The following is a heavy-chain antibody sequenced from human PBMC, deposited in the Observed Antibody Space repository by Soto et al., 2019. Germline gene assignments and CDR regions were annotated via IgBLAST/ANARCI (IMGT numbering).Heavy chain of an antibody. Sequence: QVQLQESGPGLVKPSETLSLTCTVYSGSISSYYWSWIRQPPGKGLEWIGYIHYSGSTNYNPSLKSRVTISVDTSKNQFALKLSSVTAADTAVYYCARHKTTSYYYYGLDVW. CDR3: ARHKTTSYYYYGLDV. V-gene: IGHV4-59*08. CDR2: IHYSGST. J-gene: IGHJ6*01. CDR1: SGSISSYY. D-gene: IGHD1-1*01.